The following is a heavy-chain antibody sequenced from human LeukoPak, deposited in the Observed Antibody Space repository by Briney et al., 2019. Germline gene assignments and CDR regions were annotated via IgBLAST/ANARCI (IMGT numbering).Heavy chain of an antibody. Sequence: GGSLRLSCAASGFTFSSYSMNWVRQAPGKGLEWVSYISSSSSTIYYADSVKGRFTISRDNAKNSLYLQMNSLRAEDTAVYYCAKVLIVGATTPFDYWGQGTLVTVSS. CDR2: ISSSSSTI. D-gene: IGHD1-26*01. V-gene: IGHV3-48*01. J-gene: IGHJ4*02. CDR1: GFTFSSYS. CDR3: AKVLIVGATTPFDY.